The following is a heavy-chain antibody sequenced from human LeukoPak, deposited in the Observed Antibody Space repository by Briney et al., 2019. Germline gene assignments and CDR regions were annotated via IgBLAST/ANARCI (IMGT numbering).Heavy chain of an antibody. J-gene: IGHJ3*02. D-gene: IGHD3-22*01. CDR3: AREYYDSGGRRAFDI. Sequence: GGSLRLSCAASGFTFSSYSMNWVRQAPGKWLEWVSSISSSSSYIYYADSVKGRFTISRDNAKNSLYLQMNSLRAEDTAVYYCAREYYDSGGRRAFDIWGQGTMVTVSS. CDR2: ISSSSSYI. V-gene: IGHV3-21*01. CDR1: GFTFSSYS.